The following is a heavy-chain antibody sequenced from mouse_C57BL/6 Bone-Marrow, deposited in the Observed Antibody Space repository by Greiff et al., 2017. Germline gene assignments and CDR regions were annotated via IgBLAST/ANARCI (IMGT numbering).Heavy chain of an antibody. CDR1: GYTFTSYG. J-gene: IGHJ2*01. CDR3: AREHYGSSYSY. CDR2: IYPRSGNT. D-gene: IGHD1-1*01. Sequence: QVQLQQPGAELARPGASVKLSCKASGYTFTSYGISWVKQRTGQGLEWIGEIYPRSGNTYYNEKFKGKATLTADKSSSTAYMELRSLTSEDSAVYFCAREHYGSSYSYWGQGTTLTVSS. V-gene: IGHV1-81*01.